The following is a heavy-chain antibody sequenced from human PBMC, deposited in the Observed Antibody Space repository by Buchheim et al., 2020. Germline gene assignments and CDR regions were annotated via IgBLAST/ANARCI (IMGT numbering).Heavy chain of an antibody. CDR3: ARELYYYDSSGYYPL. CDR1: GFTFSSYE. D-gene: IGHD3-22*01. V-gene: IGHV3-48*03. J-gene: IGHJ4*02. CDR2: ISIRGITI. Sequence: EVQLVESGGGLVQPGGSLRLSCAASGFTFSSYEMNWVRQAPGQGLEWVSYISIRGITIYYSDSVTGRFPISIDNAKNSLSLQMNSLRAEDTAVYYCARELYYYDSSGYYPLWGQGTL.